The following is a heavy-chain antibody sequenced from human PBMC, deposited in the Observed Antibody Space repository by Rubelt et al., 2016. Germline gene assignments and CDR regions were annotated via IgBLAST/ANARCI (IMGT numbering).Heavy chain of an antibody. J-gene: IGHJ4*02. CDR2: INHSGST. CDR1: GGSFSGYY. CDR3: ARPGGDSGDY. Sequence: QVQLQQWGAGLLKPSETLSLTCAVYGGSFSGYYWSWIRQPPGKGLEWIGEINHSGSTNYNPSLKSRVTISVDTSKNQFSLKLSSVTAADTAVYYCARPGGDSGDYWGQGTLVTVSS. D-gene: IGHD2-21*01. V-gene: IGHV4-34*01.